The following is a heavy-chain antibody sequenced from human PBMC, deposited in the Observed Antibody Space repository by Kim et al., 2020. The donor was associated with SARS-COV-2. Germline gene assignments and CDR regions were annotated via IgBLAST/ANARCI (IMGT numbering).Heavy chain of an antibody. CDR2: VNGGNGNT. CDR3: AREGSGSYNCLDP. J-gene: IGHJ5*02. Sequence: ASVKVSCKASGYTFDTFSLYWLRQAPGQRCEWMGWVNGGNGNTRYSQNFQGRLTITRDTSASASYMELTSLTSEDTAVYYCAREGSGSYNCLDPWGQGTL. CDR1: GYTFDTFS. D-gene: IGHD3-10*01. V-gene: IGHV1-3*01.